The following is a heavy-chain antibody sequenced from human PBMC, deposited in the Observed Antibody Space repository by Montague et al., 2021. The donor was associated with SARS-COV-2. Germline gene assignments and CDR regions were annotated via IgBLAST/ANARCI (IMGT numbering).Heavy chain of an antibody. D-gene: IGHD3-10*01. V-gene: IGHV3-23*01. J-gene: IGHJ5*01. CDR2: ISGSGGTT. CDR1: GFSFSNYA. CDR3: AKEGSDYYASGSYYTRLGWFDS. Sequence: SLRLSCAASGFSFSNYAMNWVCQAPGRGLEWVSSISGSGGTTYYADSVEGRFMISRDNSKNTLYLQMNSLRAEDTAVYYCAKEGSDYYASGSYYTRLGWFDSWGQGTLVTVSS.